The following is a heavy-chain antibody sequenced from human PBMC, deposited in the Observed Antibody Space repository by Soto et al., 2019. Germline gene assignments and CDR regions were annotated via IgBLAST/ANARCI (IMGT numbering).Heavy chain of an antibody. Sequence: QVQLQESGPGLVKASQTLSLTCTVSGASISGSDHYWSWIRQPPGKGLEWIGHLSYTGNSYKPYYNPSLQSRPTMSLDTSKNQFSLNMTSVTAAATAVYFCARSGRSLLDYWGQGALVSVSS. CDR3: ARSGRSLLDY. CDR1: GASISGSDHY. CDR2: LSYTGNSYKP. J-gene: IGHJ4*02. V-gene: IGHV4-30-4*01. D-gene: IGHD1-26*01.